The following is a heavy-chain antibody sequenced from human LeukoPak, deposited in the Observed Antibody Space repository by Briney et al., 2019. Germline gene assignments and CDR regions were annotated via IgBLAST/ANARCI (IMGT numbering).Heavy chain of an antibody. Sequence: PGGSLRLSCAASGFTFSSYGMHWVRQAPGKGLEWVAFIRCDGSNKYYADSVKGRFTISRDNSKNTLYLQMNSLRAEDTAVYYCAKSPFVTITMITLRDYYFDYWGQGTLVTVSS. D-gene: IGHD3-22*01. V-gene: IGHV3-30*02. J-gene: IGHJ4*02. CDR3: AKSPFVTITMITLRDYYFDY. CDR1: GFTFSSYG. CDR2: IRCDGSNK.